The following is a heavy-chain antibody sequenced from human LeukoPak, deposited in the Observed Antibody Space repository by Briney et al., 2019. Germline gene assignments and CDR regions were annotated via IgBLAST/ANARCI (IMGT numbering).Heavy chain of an antibody. CDR3: ARGPYGSGSYYGH. J-gene: IGHJ4*02. V-gene: IGHV4-34*01. D-gene: IGHD3-10*01. Sequence: PSETLSLTCAVYGGSFSGYYWSWIRQPPGKGLEWIGEINHSGSTNYNPSLKSRVTISVDTSKNQFSLKLSSVTAADTAVYYCARGPYGSGSYYGHWGQGTLVTVSS. CDR1: GGSFSGYY. CDR2: INHSGST.